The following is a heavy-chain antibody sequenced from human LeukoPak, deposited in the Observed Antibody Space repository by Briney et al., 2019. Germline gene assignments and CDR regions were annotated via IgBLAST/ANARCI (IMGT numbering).Heavy chain of an antibody. CDR2: IYYSGST. J-gene: IGHJ6*03. CDR3: ARARGIVVPAAMEYYYYYMDV. V-gene: IGHV4-59*01. D-gene: IGHD2-2*01. Sequence: SETLSLTCTVSGGSISSYYWSRIRQPPGKGLEWIGYIYYSGSTNYNPSLKSRVTISVDTSKNQFSLKLSSVTAADTAVYYCARARGIVVPAAMEYYYYYMDVWGKGTTVTVSS. CDR1: GGSISSYY.